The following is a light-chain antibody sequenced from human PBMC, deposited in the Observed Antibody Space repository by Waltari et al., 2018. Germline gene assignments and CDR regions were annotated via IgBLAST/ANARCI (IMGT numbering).Light chain of an antibody. CDR3: QQSYTTLT. V-gene: IGKV1-39*01. CDR1: QSIANY. Sequence: DVQMTQSPSSLSASVGDRVTITCRASQSIANYLNWYQQKPGKVPKLLIYAASSLHRGVPSRFSGSGSGTEFTLTITNLQPEDFATYYCQQSYTTLTFGGGTKVE. CDR2: AAS. J-gene: IGKJ4*01.